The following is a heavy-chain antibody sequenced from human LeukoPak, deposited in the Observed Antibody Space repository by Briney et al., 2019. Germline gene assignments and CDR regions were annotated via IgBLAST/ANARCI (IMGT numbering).Heavy chain of an antibody. Sequence: SETLSLTCAVYGGSFSGYYWSWIRQPPGKGLEWIGEINHSGSTNYNPSLKSRVTISVDTSKNQFSLKLSSVTAADTAVYYCARGPGSSSGWCNYWGQGTLVTVSS. J-gene: IGHJ4*02. V-gene: IGHV4-34*01. CDR2: INHSGST. D-gene: IGHD6-19*01. CDR1: GGSFSGYY. CDR3: ARGPGSSSGWCNY.